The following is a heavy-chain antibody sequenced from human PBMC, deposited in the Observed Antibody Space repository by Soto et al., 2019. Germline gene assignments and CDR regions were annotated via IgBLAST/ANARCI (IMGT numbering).Heavy chain of an antibody. D-gene: IGHD3-3*01. Sequence: QVQLQESGPGLVKPSGTLSLTCAVSGGSISSSNWWSWVRQPPGKGLEWIGEIYHSGSTNYNPSLKSRVTISVDKSKNQFSLKLSSVTAADTAVYYCARVDLEWLPFYYYGMDVWGQGTTVTVSS. CDR2: IYHSGST. V-gene: IGHV4-4*02. CDR1: GGSISSSNW. CDR3: ARVDLEWLPFYYYGMDV. J-gene: IGHJ6*02.